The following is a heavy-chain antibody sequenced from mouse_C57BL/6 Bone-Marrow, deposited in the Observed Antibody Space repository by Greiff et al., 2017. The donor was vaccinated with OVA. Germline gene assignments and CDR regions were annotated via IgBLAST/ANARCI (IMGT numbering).Heavy chain of an antibody. J-gene: IGHJ2*01. V-gene: IGHV14-4*01. CDR2: IDPENGYT. CDR3: PAYGSFAY. D-gene: IGHD2-1*01. Sequence: EVKLVESGAELVRPGASVKLSCTASGFNIKDDYMHWVKQRPEQGLEWIGWIDPENGYTEYASKFQGKATITADTSSNTAYLQLSSLTSEDTAVYYCPAYGSFAYWGQGTTLTVSS. CDR1: GFNIKDDY.